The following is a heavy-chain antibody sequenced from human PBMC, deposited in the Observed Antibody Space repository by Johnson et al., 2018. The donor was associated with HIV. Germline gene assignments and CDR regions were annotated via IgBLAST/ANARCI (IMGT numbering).Heavy chain of an antibody. J-gene: IGHJ3*02. CDR2: IKQGGSEQ. D-gene: IGHD6-6*01. Sequence: LQLVESGGGVVQPGGSLRLSCAASDSMFSSYGIHWVRQAPGKGLEWVANIKQGGSEQYYVDSVKGRFTISRDSSKNTLYLQMNSLRVEDTAVYYCAREGRGSSSGAFDIWGQGTMVTVSS. V-gene: IGHV3-7*01. CDR3: AREGRGSSSGAFDI. CDR1: DSMFSSYG.